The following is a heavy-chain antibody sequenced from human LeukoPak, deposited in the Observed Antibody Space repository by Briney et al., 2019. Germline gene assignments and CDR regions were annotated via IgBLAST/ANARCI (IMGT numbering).Heavy chain of an antibody. CDR1: GFTFNTYA. Sequence: PGGSLRLSCAASGFTFNTYAMNWVRQAPGKGLEWVSSISSTSSSIHYADSVKGRFTISRDNAKNSLYLQMNSLRVEDTAVYYCASVGGFTYGIDCWGQGTLVTVSS. D-gene: IGHD5-18*01. CDR3: ASVGGFTYGIDC. CDR2: ISSTSSSI. J-gene: IGHJ4*02. V-gene: IGHV3-21*01.